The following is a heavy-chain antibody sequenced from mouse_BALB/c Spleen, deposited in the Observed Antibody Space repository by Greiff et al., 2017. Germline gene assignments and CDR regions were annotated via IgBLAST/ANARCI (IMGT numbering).Heavy chain of an antibody. Sequence: EVQVVESGGGLVKPGGSLTLSCAASGFTFSSYAMSWVRQTPEKRLEWVASISSGGSTYYPDSVKGRFTISRDNARNILYLQMSSLRSEDTAMYYCARGEDMDAMDDWGQGTSVTVSS. J-gene: IGHJ4*01. CDR2: ISSGGST. CDR1: GFTFSSYA. CDR3: ARGEDMDAMDD. V-gene: IGHV5-6-5*01. D-gene: IGHD1-1*02.